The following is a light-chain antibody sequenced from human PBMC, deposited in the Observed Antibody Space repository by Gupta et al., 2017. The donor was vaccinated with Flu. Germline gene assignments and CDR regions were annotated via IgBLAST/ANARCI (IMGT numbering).Light chain of an antibody. CDR3: QGWDSSDNRV. J-gene: IGLJ3*02. CDR2: DDG. CDR1: NIGSKS. Sequence: SYVLTQPPSVSVAPGQTARITCGGNNIGSKSVHWYQQKPGQAPVLVVYDDGDRPSGIPERFSGSNSGNTATLTISRGEAGEEADYYCQGWDSSDNRVFGGGTKLTVL. V-gene: IGLV3-21*02.